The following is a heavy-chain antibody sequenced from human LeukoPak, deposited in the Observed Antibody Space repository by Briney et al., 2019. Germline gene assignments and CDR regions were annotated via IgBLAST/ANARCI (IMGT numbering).Heavy chain of an antibody. CDR2: INPKTGVT. CDR3: ARDLAMYSPDLDY. Sequence: ASVKVSCEASGYTFTDYYLHWVRQAPGHGLEWMGWINPKTGVTKYVQNFQGRVTMTRDTSISTAYMEVSRLSSDDTAVFYCARDLAMYSPDLDYWGQGTLVTVSS. V-gene: IGHV1-2*02. D-gene: IGHD1-26*01. J-gene: IGHJ4*02. CDR1: GYTFTDYY.